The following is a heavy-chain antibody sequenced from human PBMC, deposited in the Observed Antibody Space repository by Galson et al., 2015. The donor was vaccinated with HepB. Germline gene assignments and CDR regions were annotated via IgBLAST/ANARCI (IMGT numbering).Heavy chain of an antibody. CDR1: GFTFSSYW. V-gene: IGHV3-74*01. D-gene: IGHD3-3*01. CDR2: INSDGSST. CDR3: ARENYDFWSGYSYTPNWYFDL. Sequence: SLRLSCAASGFTFSSYWMHWVRQAPGKGLVWVSRINSDGSSTSYADSVKGRFTISRDNAKNTLYLQMNSLRAEDTAVYYCARENYDFWSGYSYTPNWYFDLWGRGTLVTVSS. J-gene: IGHJ2*01.